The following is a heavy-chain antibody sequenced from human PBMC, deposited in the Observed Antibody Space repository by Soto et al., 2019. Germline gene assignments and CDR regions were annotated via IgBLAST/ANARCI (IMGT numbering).Heavy chain of an antibody. CDR2: ISYDGSNK. CDR1: GFTFSSYG. J-gene: IGHJ4*02. V-gene: IGHV3-30*18. D-gene: IGHD2-21*02. CDR3: AKDQDRYCGGDCPSDY. Sequence: QVQLVESGGGVVQPGRSLRLSCAASGFTFSSYGMHWVRQAPGKGLEWVAVISYDGSNKYYADSVKGRFTISRDNSKNTLYLQMNILRAEDTAVYYCAKDQDRYCGGDCPSDYWGQGTLVTVSS.